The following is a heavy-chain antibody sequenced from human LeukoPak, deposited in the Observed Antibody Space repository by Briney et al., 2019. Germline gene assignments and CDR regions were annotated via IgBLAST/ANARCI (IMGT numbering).Heavy chain of an antibody. CDR3: ARGLSSGWYRWFDP. V-gene: IGHV1-69*13. CDR1: GGTFSSYA. J-gene: IGHJ5*02. D-gene: IGHD6-19*01. CDR2: IIPIFGTA. Sequence: ASVKVSCKASGGTFSSYAISWVRQAPGQGLEWMGGIIPIFGTANYAQKFQGRVTITADESTSTAYMELSSLRSEDTAVYYCARGLSSGWYRWFDPWGQGTLVTVSS.